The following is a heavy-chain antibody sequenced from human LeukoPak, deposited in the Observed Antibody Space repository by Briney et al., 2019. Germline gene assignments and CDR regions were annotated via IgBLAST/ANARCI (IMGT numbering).Heavy chain of an antibody. D-gene: IGHD6-13*01. J-gene: IGHJ3*02. CDR2: VSGSGAHT. V-gene: IGHV3-23*01. CDR1: GFTFSSYA. Sequence: GGSLRLSCAASGFTFSSYAMTWVRQAPGKGLQWVSAVSGSGAHTYYADSVKGRFTISRDNSRDTLYLQMNSLRAEDTAVYYCAKDYSSSWYWAFDIWGQGTMVTVSS. CDR3: AKDYSSSWYWAFDI.